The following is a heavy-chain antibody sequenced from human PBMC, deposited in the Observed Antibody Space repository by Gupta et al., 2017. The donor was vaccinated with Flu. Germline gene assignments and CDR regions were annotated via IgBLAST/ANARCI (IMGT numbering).Heavy chain of an antibody. D-gene: IGHD1-1*01. V-gene: IGHV3-30*18. Sequence: ERAVESGGGVVQPGRSLRLSCAASGFRFRNYSMHWVRQAPGKGLEWLAGISHDGSQNYHTESVKGRFNISRDNSKNRLYLQMSGRRTEDTAVYYCAKDWRWNNNIYGMNVWGQGTTVTVSS. CDR1: GFRFRNYS. CDR2: ISHDGSQN. CDR3: AKDWRWNNNIYGMNV. J-gene: IGHJ6*02.